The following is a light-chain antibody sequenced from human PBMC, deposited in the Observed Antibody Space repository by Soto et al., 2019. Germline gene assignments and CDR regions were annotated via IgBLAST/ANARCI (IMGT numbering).Light chain of an antibody. Sequence: QSALIQPPSVSGSPGQSIAISCTGTSSDVGSYNSVSWYQQHPGKAPKLMIYEGSKRPSGVSDRFSGSKSGNTASLTISGLQAEDEADYYCCSYAGNPYVFGTGTKVTVL. V-gene: IGLV2-23*01. CDR2: EGS. CDR1: SSDVGSYNS. J-gene: IGLJ1*01. CDR3: CSYAGNPYV.